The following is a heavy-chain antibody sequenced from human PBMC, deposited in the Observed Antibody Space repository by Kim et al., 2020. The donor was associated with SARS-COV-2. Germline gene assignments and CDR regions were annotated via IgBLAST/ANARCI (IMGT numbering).Heavy chain of an antibody. CDR3: ARLVGVRGGDYYYGMDV. Sequence: SETLSLTCAVYGGSFSGYYWSWIRQPPGKGLEWIGEINHSGSTNYNPSLKSRFTISVDTSKNQFSLKLSSVTAADTAVYYCARLVGVRGGDYYYGMDVWGQGTTVTVSS. D-gene: IGHD3-10*01. V-gene: IGHV4-34*01. CDR1: GGSFSGYY. CDR2: INHSGST. J-gene: IGHJ6*02.